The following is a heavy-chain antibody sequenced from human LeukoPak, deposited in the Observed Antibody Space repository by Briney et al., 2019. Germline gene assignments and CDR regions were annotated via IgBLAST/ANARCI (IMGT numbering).Heavy chain of an antibody. CDR2: IYPGDSDT. CDR3: SRRCSSTSCYSTVTTRAFDI. J-gene: IGHJ3*02. CDR1: GYSFTSYW. D-gene: IGHD2-2*01. Sequence: GESLKISCKGSGYSFTSYWIGWVRQMPGKGLEWMGIIYPGDSDTRYSPSFQGQVTISADKSISTAYLQRSSLKASDTAMYYCSRRCSSTSCYSTVTTRAFDIWGQGTMVTVSS. V-gene: IGHV5-51*01.